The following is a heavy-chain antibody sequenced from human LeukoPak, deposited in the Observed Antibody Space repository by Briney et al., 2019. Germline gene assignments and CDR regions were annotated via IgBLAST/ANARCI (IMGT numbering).Heavy chain of an antibody. D-gene: IGHD3-10*01. Sequence: GGSLRLSCAASGFTFSSYGMHWVCQAPGKGLEWVAVISYDGSNKYYADSVKGRFTISRDNSKNTLYLQMNSLRAEDTAVYYCAKEWGSGSYFNYYYYGMDVWGQGTTVTVSS. J-gene: IGHJ6*02. V-gene: IGHV3-30*18. CDR1: GFTFSSYG. CDR2: ISYDGSNK. CDR3: AKEWGSGSYFNYYYYGMDV.